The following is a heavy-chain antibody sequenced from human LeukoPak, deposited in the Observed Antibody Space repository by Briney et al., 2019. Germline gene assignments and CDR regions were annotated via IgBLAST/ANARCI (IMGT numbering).Heavy chain of an antibody. V-gene: IGHV4-61*05. D-gene: IGHD1-14*01. CDR2: IYYSGST. Sequence: SETLSLTCTVSGGSISSSSYYWGWIRQPPGKGLEWIGYIYYSGSTNYNPSLKSRVTISVDTSKNQFSLKLSSVTAADTAVYYCATGTMGPYLTFAFDIWGQGTMVTVSS. J-gene: IGHJ3*02. CDR3: ATGTMGPYLTFAFDI. CDR1: GGSISSSSYY.